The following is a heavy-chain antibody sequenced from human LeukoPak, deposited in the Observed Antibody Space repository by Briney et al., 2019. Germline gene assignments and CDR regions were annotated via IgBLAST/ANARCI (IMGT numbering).Heavy chain of an antibody. CDR1: GATVSSNYYH. CDR3: ARISRYYDCY. D-gene: IGHD3-3*01. J-gene: IGHJ4*02. Sequence: LSLTCTVSGATVSSNYYHWSWIRQAPGKGLEWVSYISSSGSTIYYADSVKGRFTISRDNAKNSLYLQMNSLRAEDTAVYYCARISRYYDCYWGQGTLVTVSS. CDR2: ISSSGSTI. V-gene: IGHV3-11*01.